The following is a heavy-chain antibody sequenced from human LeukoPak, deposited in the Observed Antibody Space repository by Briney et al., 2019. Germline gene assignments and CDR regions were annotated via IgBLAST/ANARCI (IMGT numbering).Heavy chain of an antibody. CDR3: ARVFVDYYDSSGYYPHDAFDI. J-gene: IGHJ3*02. CDR2: IYYSGST. Sequence: SETLSLTCTVSGGSISSYYWSWIRQPPGKGLEWIGYIYYSGSTNYNPSLKSRVTISVDTSKNQFSLKLSSVTAADTAVYYCARVFVDYYDSSGYYPHDAFDIWGQGTMVTVSS. D-gene: IGHD3-22*01. CDR1: GGSISSYY. V-gene: IGHV4-59*01.